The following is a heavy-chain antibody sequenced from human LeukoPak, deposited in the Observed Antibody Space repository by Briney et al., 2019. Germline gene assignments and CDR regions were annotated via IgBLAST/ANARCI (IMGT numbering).Heavy chain of an antibody. Sequence: GGSLRLSCAASGFTFSSYWMSWVRQAPGKGLEWVANIKQDGSEKYYVDSVKGRFTISRDNAKNSLYLQMSSLRADDTAVYYCARVSYCSGGGCYYFDYWGQGTLVTVSS. CDR1: GFTFSSYW. CDR2: IKQDGSEK. CDR3: ARVSYCSGGGCYYFDY. D-gene: IGHD2-15*01. J-gene: IGHJ4*02. V-gene: IGHV3-7*01.